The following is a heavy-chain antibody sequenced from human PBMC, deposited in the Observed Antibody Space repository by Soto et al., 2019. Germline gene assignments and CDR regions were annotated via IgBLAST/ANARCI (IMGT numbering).Heavy chain of an antibody. CDR3: ARDYTVVTPLFDY. D-gene: IGHD2-21*02. J-gene: IGHJ4*02. Sequence: GASVKVSCKASGGTFSSYAISWVRQAPGQGLEWMGGIIPIFGTANYAQKFQGRVTITADESTSTAYMELSSLRSEDTAVYYCARDYTVVTPLFDYWGQGTLVTVSS. CDR1: GGTFSSYA. CDR2: IIPIFGTA. V-gene: IGHV1-69*13.